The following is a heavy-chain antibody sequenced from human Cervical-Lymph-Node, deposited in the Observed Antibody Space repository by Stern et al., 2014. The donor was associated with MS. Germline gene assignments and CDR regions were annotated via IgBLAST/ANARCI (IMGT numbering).Heavy chain of an antibody. Sequence: MQLVESGGGVVQPGRSLRLSCAASGFTFSSYGMHWVRQAPGKGLEWVAVIWYDGSNKYYADSVKGRFTISRDNSKNTLYLQMNSLRAEDTAVYYCAVIAAAVDFDYWGQGTLVTVSS. D-gene: IGHD6-13*01. J-gene: IGHJ4*02. CDR2: IWYDGSNK. CDR3: AVIAAAVDFDY. CDR1: GFTFSSYG. V-gene: IGHV3-33*01.